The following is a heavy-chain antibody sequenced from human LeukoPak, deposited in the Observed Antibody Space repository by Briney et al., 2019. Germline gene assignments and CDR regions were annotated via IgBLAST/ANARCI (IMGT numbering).Heavy chain of an antibody. Sequence: SVKVSCKASGGTFSSYAISWARQAPGQGLEWMGRIIPIFSIANYAQKFQGRVTITADKSTSTAYMELSSLRSEDTAVYYCARDPVGIAAAGTNYWGQGTLVTVSS. CDR1: GGTFSSYA. J-gene: IGHJ4*02. D-gene: IGHD6-13*01. CDR2: IIPIFSIA. CDR3: ARDPVGIAAAGTNY. V-gene: IGHV1-69*04.